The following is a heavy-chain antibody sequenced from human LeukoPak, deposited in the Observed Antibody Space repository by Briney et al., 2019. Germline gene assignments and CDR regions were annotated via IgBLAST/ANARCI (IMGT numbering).Heavy chain of an antibody. CDR3: ARAGITIFGVGSRGAFDI. V-gene: IGHV3-21*01. CDR2: ISSSSSYI. Sequence: GGSLRLSCAASGFTFSSYSMNWVRQAPGKGLEWVSSISSSSSYIYYADSVKGRFTIPRDNAKNSLYLQMNSLRAEDTAVYYCARAGITIFGVGSRGAFDIWGQGTMVTVSS. D-gene: IGHD3-3*01. J-gene: IGHJ3*02. CDR1: GFTFSSYS.